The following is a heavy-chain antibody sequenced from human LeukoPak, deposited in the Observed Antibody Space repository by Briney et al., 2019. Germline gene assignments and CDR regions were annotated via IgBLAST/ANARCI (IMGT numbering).Heavy chain of an antibody. CDR1: GYTFTSYY. CDR2: INPSGGST. CDR3: ARDPSADYWFDP. J-gene: IGHJ5*02. V-gene: IGHV1-46*01. Sequence: ASVKVSCKASGYTFTSYYMHWVRQAPGQGLEWMGIINPSGGSTSYAQKFQGRVTMTRDASTSTVYMELSSLRSEDTAVYYCARDPSADYWFDPWGQGTLVTVSS.